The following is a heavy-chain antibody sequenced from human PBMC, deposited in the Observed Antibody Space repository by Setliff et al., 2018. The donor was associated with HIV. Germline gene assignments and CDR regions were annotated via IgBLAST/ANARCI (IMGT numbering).Heavy chain of an antibody. V-gene: IGHV4-59*01. CDR2: IYYSGST. CDR3: ARVALRYFDWLFFPDYMDV. Sequence: PSETLSLTCTVAGGSISSYYWRWIRQPPGKGLEWIGYIYYSGSTNYNPSLKSRVTISVDTSKNQFSLKLSSVTAADTAVYYCARVALRYFDWLFFPDYMDVWGKGTTVTVSS. D-gene: IGHD3-9*01. CDR1: GGSISSYY. J-gene: IGHJ6*03.